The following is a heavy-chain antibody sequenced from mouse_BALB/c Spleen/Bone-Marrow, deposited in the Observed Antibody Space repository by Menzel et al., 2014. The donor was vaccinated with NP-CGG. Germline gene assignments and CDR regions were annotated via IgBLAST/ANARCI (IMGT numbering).Heavy chain of an antibody. D-gene: IGHD3-2*01. J-gene: IGHJ2*01. CDR2: INPYNDGT. V-gene: IGHV1-14*01. CDR1: GYTFTSYV. Sequence: VQLQQSGPELVKPGASVKMSCKASGYTFTSYVMHWVKRKPGQGLEWIGYINPYNDGTKYNEKFKGKATLTSDKSSSTAYMELSSLTSEDSAVYYCARPRQLGLPYYFDYWGQGTTLTVFS. CDR3: ARPRQLGLPYYFDY.